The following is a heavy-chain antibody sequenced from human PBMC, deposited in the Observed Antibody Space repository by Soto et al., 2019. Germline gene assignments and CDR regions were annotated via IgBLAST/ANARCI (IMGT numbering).Heavy chain of an antibody. CDR3: AGDRIRAFDI. J-gene: IGHJ3*02. V-gene: IGHV1-2*04. Sequence: ASVKVSCKASGYTFTSYYMHWVRQAPGQGLERMGWINPNSGGTNYAQKFQGWVTMTRDTSISTAYMELSRLRSGDTAVYYCAGDRIRAFDIWGQGTMVTVSS. CDR1: GYTFTSYY. CDR2: INPNSGGT.